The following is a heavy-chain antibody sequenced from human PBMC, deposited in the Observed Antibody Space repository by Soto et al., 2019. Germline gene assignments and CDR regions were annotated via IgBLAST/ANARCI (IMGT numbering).Heavy chain of an antibody. CDR3: VKDKSSD. CDR2: ISGGGGST. J-gene: IGHJ4*02. CDR1: GFTLSNYG. V-gene: IGHV3-23*01. Sequence: EVQLLESGGGLVQPGGSLRLSCAASGFTLSNYGMTWVRQAPGKGLEWVSGISGGGGSTYYADSVKGRFTISRDNSKNTLYLQMNSLRAEDTAVYYCVKDKSSDWGQGTLVTVCS.